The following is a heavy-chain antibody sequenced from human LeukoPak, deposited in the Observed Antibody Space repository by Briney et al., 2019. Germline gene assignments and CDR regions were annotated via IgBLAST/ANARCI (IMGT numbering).Heavy chain of an antibody. CDR2: LSYSGKT. CDR3: AKFSPDYYDNKKYFDY. CDR1: GGSISSSTYY. Sequence: KPSETLSLTCTVSGGSISSSTYYWGWIRQPPGKGLEWIGSLSYSGKTHYNPSLKSRVTISIDTSQNQFSLKLTSVTAADTAVYYCAKFSPDYYDNKKYFDYWGQGTLVTVSS. V-gene: IGHV4-39*01. D-gene: IGHD3-22*01. J-gene: IGHJ4*02.